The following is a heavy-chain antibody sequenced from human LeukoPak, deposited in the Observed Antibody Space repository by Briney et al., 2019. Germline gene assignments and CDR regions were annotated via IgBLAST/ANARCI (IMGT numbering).Heavy chain of an antibody. Sequence: SVKVSCKASGGTFSSYAISWVRQAPGQGLEWMGRIIPILGIANYAQKFQGRVTITADKSTSTAYMELSSLRSEDTAVYYCARSPITAMVIDYWGQGTLVTVSS. CDR1: GGTFSSYA. CDR2: IIPILGIA. CDR3: ARSPITAMVIDY. J-gene: IGHJ4*02. D-gene: IGHD5-18*01. V-gene: IGHV1-69*04.